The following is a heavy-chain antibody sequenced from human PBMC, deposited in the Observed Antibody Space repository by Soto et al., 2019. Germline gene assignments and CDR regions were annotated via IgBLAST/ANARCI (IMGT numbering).Heavy chain of an antibody. CDR3: ARGGEFCSTGSCNSSLGDAFDV. CDR2: ISPNNGAT. CDR1: GYTFSDYY. Sequence: ASVKVSCKASGYTFSDYYMHWVRQAPGQGLECMGWISPNNGATNYAQKFQDRVTMTRDASITTAYMELSRLRSDDTAVYYCARGGEFCSTGSCNSSLGDAFDVWGQGTTVTVPS. D-gene: IGHD2-15*01. J-gene: IGHJ3*01. V-gene: IGHV1-2*02.